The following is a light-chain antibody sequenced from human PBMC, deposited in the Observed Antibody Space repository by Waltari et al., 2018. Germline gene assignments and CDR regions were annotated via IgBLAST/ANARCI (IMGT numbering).Light chain of an antibody. CDR3: QQYNNWPPWT. Sequence: EMVMTQSPATLSVSPGERALLSCRASQSVGSNLAGYQQKPGQAPRLLIYGASTRATGIPARCSCGGSWTEFTLTSISMQSEDFAVYYCQQYNNWPPWTFGQGTKVEIK. CDR1: QSVGSN. CDR2: GAS. J-gene: IGKJ1*01. V-gene: IGKV3-15*01.